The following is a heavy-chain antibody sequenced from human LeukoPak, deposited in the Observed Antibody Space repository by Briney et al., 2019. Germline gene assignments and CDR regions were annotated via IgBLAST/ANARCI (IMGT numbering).Heavy chain of an antibody. CDR1: GGSISSYY. D-gene: IGHD2-2*02. Sequence: SETLSLTCTVSGGSISSYYWSWIRQPPGKGLEWIGYIYYSGSTNYNPSPKSRVTISVDTSQNQSSLKLSSVTAADTAVYYCARGVVYCSSTSCYTPYYYYMDVWGKGTTVTVSS. CDR2: IYYSGST. V-gene: IGHV4-59*01. CDR3: ARGVVYCSSTSCYTPYYYYMDV. J-gene: IGHJ6*03.